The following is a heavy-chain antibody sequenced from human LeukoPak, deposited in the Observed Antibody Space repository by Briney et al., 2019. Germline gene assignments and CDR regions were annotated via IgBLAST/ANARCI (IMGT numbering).Heavy chain of an antibody. CDR2: FDPEDGET. CDR1: GYTLTELS. Sequence: GASVKVSRKVSGYTLTELSMHWVRQAPGKGLEWMGGFDPEDGETIYAQKFQGRVTMTEDTSTDTAYMELSSLRSEDTAVYYCATAADIVATIPFDYWGQGTLVTVSS. V-gene: IGHV1-24*01. J-gene: IGHJ4*02. CDR3: ATAADIVATIPFDY. D-gene: IGHD5-12*01.